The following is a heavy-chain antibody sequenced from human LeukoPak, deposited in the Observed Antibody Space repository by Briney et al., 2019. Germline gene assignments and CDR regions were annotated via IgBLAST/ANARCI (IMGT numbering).Heavy chain of an antibody. CDR3: ARGGSGYDSFYYYGMDV. CDR2: IYDSGST. D-gene: IGHD5-12*01. CDR1: GGSISSYY. V-gene: IGHV4-59*01. J-gene: IGHJ6*02. Sequence: SETLSLTCTVSGGSISSYYWSWIRQPPGKGLEWIGYIYDSGSTNYNPSLKSRVTISVDTSKNQFSPKLSSVTAADTAVYYCARGGSGYDSFYYYGMDVWGQGTTVTVSS.